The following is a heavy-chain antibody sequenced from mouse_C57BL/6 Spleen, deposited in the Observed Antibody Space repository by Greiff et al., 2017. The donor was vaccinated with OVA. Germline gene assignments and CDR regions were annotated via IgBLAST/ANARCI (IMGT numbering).Heavy chain of an antibody. CDR2: ISSGGSYT. J-gene: IGHJ2*01. CDR3: AREDYDDLGFDY. Sequence: EVMLVESGGDLVKPGGSLKLSCAASGFTFSSYGMSWVRQTPDKRLEWVATISSGGSYTYYPDSVKGRFTISRDNAKNNLYLQMSSLKSEDTAMYYCAREDYDDLGFDYWGQGTTLTVSA. CDR1: GFTFSSYG. V-gene: IGHV5-6*01. D-gene: IGHD2-4*01.